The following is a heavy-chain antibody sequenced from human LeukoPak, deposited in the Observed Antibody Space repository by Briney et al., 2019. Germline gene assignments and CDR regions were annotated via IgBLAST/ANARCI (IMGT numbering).Heavy chain of an antibody. J-gene: IGHJ3*02. Sequence: SETLSLTCTVSGGSISSSSYYWGWIRQPPGKGLEWIGSIYYSGSTYYNPSLKSRVTISVDTSKNQFSLKPSSVTAADTAVYYCARDGNGYYYDSSGPYAFDIWGQGTMVTVSS. CDR3: ARDGNGYYYDSSGPYAFDI. CDR1: GGSISSSSYY. D-gene: IGHD3-22*01. V-gene: IGHV4-39*07. CDR2: IYYSGST.